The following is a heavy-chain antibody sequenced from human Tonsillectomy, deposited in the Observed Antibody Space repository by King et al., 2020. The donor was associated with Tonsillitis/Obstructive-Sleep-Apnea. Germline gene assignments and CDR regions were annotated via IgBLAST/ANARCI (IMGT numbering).Heavy chain of an antibody. Sequence: QLQESGPGLVKPSENLSLTCTVSGGSISSSSYYWGWIRQPPGKGLEWIGSFYYSGTTYYKPSLKSRVTISVDTSKNQFSLKLSSVTAADTAVYYCARRIDSGTHYYYYMDVWGKGTTVTVSS. CDR2: FYYSGTT. J-gene: IGHJ6*03. D-gene: IGHD1-14*01. CDR3: ARRIDSGTHYYYYMDV. CDR1: GGSISSSSYY. V-gene: IGHV4-39*01.